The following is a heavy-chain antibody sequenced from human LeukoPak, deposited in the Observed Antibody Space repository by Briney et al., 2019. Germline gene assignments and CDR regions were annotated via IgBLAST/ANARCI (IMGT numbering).Heavy chain of an antibody. CDR1: GFTFSSYG. CDR3: VGGTATVTMEF. D-gene: IGHD4-17*01. CDR2: ISYDGSNK. V-gene: IGHV3-30*03. J-gene: IGHJ4*02. Sequence: PGGSPRLSCAASGFTFSSYGMHWVRQAPGKGLEWVAVISYDGSNKYYADSVKGRFTISRDNSKNTLYLQMNSLRAEDTAVYYCVGGTATVTMEFWGQGTLVTVSS.